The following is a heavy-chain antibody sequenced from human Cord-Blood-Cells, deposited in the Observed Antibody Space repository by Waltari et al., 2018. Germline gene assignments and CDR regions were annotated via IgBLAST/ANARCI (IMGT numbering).Heavy chain of an antibody. D-gene: IGHD3-10*01. Sequence: QVQLVQSGAEVKKPGSSVKVSCKASGGTFSSYAISWVRQAPGQGLEWMGGSILMVCKANDAQKFQGRVTITADKSTSTAYMELGSLRSEDTAVYYCASLLVRVQGVRGTMDWFDPWGQGTLVTVSS. V-gene: IGHV1-69*06. CDR3: ASLLVRVQGVRGTMDWFDP. J-gene: IGHJ5*02. CDR2: SILMVCKA. CDR1: GGTFSSYA.